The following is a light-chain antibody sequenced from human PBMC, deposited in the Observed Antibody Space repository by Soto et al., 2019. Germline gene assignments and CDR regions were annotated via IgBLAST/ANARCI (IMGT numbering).Light chain of an antibody. CDR3: QVWDSSSEHAV. Sequence: SYELTQPPSVSVAPGKTARITCGGNNSGSKSVHWYQQKPGQAPVLVIYYDSDRPSGIPERFSGSNSGNTATLTISRVEAGDEADYDCQVWDSSSEHAVFGGGTQLTVL. CDR2: YDS. V-gene: IGLV3-21*04. CDR1: NSGSKS. J-gene: IGLJ7*01.